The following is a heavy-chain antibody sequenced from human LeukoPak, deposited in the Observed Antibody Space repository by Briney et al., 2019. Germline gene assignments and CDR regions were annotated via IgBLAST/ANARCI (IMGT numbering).Heavy chain of an antibody. CDR1: GFTFSQYW. D-gene: IGHD4-17*01. CDR2: IKQDGSDK. CDR3: VRDPAYGAIDY. J-gene: IGHJ4*02. Sequence: QSGGSLRLSCAASGFTFSQYWMSWVRLAAGRGPEWVAHIKQDGSDKYYVDSVKGRFTISRDNSKNSLYLEMNSLRADDTAVYYCVRDPAYGAIDYWGQGTLVTVSS. V-gene: IGHV3-7*05.